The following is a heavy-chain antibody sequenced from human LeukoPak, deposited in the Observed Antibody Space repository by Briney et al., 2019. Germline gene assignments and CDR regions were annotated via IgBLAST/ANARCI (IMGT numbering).Heavy chain of an antibody. CDR1: GFTVSSNY. CDR3: ARDPAPQIGY. J-gene: IGHJ4*02. Sequence: TGGSLRLSCAASGFTVSSNYMSWVRQAPGKGLEWVSVISGGGTTYYADSVKGRFTISRDNSKNTVYLQLNSLRAEDTAVYYCARDPAPQIGYWGQGTLVTVSS. CDR2: ISGGGTT. V-gene: IGHV3-66*01.